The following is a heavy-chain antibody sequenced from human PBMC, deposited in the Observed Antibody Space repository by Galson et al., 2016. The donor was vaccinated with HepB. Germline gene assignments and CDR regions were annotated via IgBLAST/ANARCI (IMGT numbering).Heavy chain of an antibody. Sequence: TLSLTCSVSSGFITSGSYYWSWIRQPAGKGLEWIGRLHTSGSTKYNPSLKSRVTISVDTSKNQFFLTLRSVTAADTAVYYCARDWCGALDYWGQGTLVTVSS. D-gene: IGHD2-8*01. CDR2: LHTSGST. CDR3: ARDWCGALDY. CDR1: SGFITSGSYY. J-gene: IGHJ4*02. V-gene: IGHV4-61*02.